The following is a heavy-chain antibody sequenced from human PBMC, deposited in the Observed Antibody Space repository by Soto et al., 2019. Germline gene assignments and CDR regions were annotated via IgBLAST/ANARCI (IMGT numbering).Heavy chain of an antibody. D-gene: IGHD3-3*01. V-gene: IGHV3-66*01. J-gene: IGHJ4*02. CDR1: GFTVSSFY. CDR2: ISSGGST. Sequence: EVQLVESGGGLVQPGGSLRLSCAASGFTVSSFYMTWVRQAPGKGLQWVAVISSGGSTYYADSVKGRFTISRDNSKNTLYLEMNSLRAEDTAVYYCARDTFGGAYDFLHGGLGTLVTVSS. CDR3: ARDTFGGAYDFLH.